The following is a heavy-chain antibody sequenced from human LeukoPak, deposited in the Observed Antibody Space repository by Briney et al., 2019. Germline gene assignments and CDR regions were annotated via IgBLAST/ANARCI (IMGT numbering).Heavy chain of an antibody. Sequence: GESLKISCKASGYSFTSYWIGWVRQMPGKGLEWMGIIYPGDSDTRYSPSFQGQVTISADKSINTAYLQWSSLKASDTAMYYCARLSRIRGEDAFDIWGQGTMVTVSS. J-gene: IGHJ3*02. D-gene: IGHD3-16*01. CDR1: GYSFTSYW. V-gene: IGHV5-51*01. CDR3: ARLSRIRGEDAFDI. CDR2: IYPGDSDT.